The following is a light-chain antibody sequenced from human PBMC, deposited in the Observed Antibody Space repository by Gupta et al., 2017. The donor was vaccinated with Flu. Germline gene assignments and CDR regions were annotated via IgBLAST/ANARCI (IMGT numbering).Light chain of an antibody. CDR2: AAS. CDR3: QQSYSTPRRT. CDR1: QSISSY. J-gene: IGKJ1*01. V-gene: IGKV1-39*01. Sequence: DIQMTQSPSSLSAPVGDRVTITCRASQSISSYLNWYQQKPGKAPKLLIYAASSLQSGVPSRFSGSGSGTDFTLTISSLQPEDFATYYCQQSYSTPRRTFGQGTKAEIK.